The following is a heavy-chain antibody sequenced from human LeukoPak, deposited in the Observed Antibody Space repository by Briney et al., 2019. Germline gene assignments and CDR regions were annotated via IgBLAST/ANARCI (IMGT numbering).Heavy chain of an antibody. J-gene: IGHJ3*02. V-gene: IGHV4-59*01. D-gene: IGHD6-19*01. CDR2: IYYSGST. CDR1: GGSISSYY. CDR3: ARYSSGWKAFDI. Sequence: SETLSLTXTVSGGSISSYYWSWIRQPPGKGLEWIGYIYYSGSTNYNPSLKSRVTISVDTSKNQFSLKLSSVTAADTAVYYCARYSSGWKAFDIWGQGTMVTVSS.